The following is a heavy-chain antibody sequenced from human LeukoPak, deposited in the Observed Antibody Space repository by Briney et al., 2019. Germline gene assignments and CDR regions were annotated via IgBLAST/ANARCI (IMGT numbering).Heavy chain of an antibody. J-gene: IGHJ4*02. CDR3: ARDSPYYYDSSGYSPLDY. V-gene: IGHV3-11*01. D-gene: IGHD3-22*01. CDR1: GFTFSDYY. Sequence: PGGSLRLSCAASGFTFSDYYMSWIRQAPGKGLEWVSYISSSGGTIYYADSVKGRFTISRDNAKNSLYLQMNSLRAEDTAVYYCARDSPYYYDSSGYSPLDYWGQGTLVAVSS. CDR2: ISSSGGTI.